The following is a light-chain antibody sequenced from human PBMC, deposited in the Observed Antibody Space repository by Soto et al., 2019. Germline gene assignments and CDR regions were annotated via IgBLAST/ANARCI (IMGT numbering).Light chain of an antibody. J-gene: IGKJ2*01. CDR1: QGIGND. CDR3: LQHNDYPYT. Sequence: DIQMTQSPSSLSASVGDRVTITCRTSQGIGNDLSWYQQKPGKAPKRLIYAASSFQSGVPSRFSGSGSGTEFTLTISSLQPEDFETYYCLQHNDYPYTFGQGTKVDIX. CDR2: AAS. V-gene: IGKV1-17*01.